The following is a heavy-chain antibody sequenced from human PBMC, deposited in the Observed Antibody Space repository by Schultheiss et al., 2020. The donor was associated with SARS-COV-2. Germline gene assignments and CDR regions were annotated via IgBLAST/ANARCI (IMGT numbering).Heavy chain of an antibody. D-gene: IGHD6-13*01. CDR1: GYSISSGYY. J-gene: IGHJ4*02. CDR3: ARVRTTYSSSCLDY. V-gene: IGHV4-38-2*01. CDR2: IHDTGRT. Sequence: SETLSLTCAVSGYSISSGYYWGWIRQPPGKGLEWIGVIHDTGRTYYNPSLKRRVTISLDTSKNHFSLKLTSLTAADTAVYYCARVRTTYSSSCLDYWGQGTLVTVSS.